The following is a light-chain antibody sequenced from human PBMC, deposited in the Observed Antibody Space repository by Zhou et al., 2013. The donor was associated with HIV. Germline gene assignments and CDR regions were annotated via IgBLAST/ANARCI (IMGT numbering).Light chain of an antibody. V-gene: IGKV3D-15*01. CDR2: DAT. Sequence: EIVMTQSPATLSVSPGERATLSCRASLSVSSHLAWYQQKPGQAPRLLMYDATTRASNIPDRFLAVGLGQSSLSPSTAFQSEDIAVYYCQQYHNWLYTFGQGTNRGD. CDR1: LSVSSH. CDR3: QQYHNWLYT. J-gene: IGKJ2*01.